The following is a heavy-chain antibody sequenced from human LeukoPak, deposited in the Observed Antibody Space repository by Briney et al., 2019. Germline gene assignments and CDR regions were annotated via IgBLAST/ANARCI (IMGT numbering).Heavy chain of an antibody. CDR3: ARAGYSSGWSHYYMDV. Sequence: ASVKVSCKASGYTFTSYYMHWVRQAPGQGLEWMGIINPSGGSTSYAQKFQGRVTMTRDMSTSTAYMELSRLRSDDTAVYYCARAGYSSGWSHYYMDVWGKGTTVTVSS. CDR2: INPSGGST. D-gene: IGHD6-19*01. CDR1: GYTFTSYY. V-gene: IGHV1-46*01. J-gene: IGHJ6*03.